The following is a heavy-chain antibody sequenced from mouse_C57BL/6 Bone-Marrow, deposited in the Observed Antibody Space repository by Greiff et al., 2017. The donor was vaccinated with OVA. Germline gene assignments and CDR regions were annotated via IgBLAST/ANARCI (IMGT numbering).Heavy chain of an antibody. Sequence: VQLQQPGAELVKPGASVKLSCKASGYTFTSYWMHWVKQRPGQGLEWIGMIHPNSGSTNYNEKFKSKATLTVDKSSSTAYMQLSSLTSEDSAVYYCARYGYDGAMDDWGQGTSVTVSS. CDR2: IHPNSGST. J-gene: IGHJ4*01. V-gene: IGHV1-64*01. D-gene: IGHD2-2*01. CDR1: GYTFTSYW. CDR3: ARYGYDGAMDD.